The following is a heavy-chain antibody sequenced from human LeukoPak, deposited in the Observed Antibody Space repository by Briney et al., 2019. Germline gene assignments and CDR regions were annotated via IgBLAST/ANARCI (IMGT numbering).Heavy chain of an antibody. J-gene: IGHJ3*02. D-gene: IGHD3-3*01. CDR3: GTREWLSPKEAFDI. V-gene: IGHV1-46*01. CDR1: GGTFSSYA. Sequence: ASVKVSCKASGGTFSSYAISWVRQAPGQGLEWVGLINPLGGGTTYAQKFQGRVTMTTDMSTGTVDMELSSLRSDDTAVYYCGTREWLSPKEAFDIWGQGTMVTVSS. CDR2: INPLGGGT.